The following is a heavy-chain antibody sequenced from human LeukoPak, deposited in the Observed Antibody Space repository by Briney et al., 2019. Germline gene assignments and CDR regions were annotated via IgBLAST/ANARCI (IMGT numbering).Heavy chain of an antibody. Sequence: GRSLRLSCTAWGHIFRRCGIQCPRQAPGKGLEWVAVVWYDGSNKHYADSVKGRFTVSSDSSKNTLYLQMNSLRAEDTAVDYCARGLYSNGWYYFDYWGQGTLVTVSS. D-gene: IGHD6-19*01. CDR3: ARGLYSNGWYYFDY. J-gene: IGHJ4*02. CDR2: VWYDGSNK. V-gene: IGHV3-33*01. CDR1: GHIFRRCG.